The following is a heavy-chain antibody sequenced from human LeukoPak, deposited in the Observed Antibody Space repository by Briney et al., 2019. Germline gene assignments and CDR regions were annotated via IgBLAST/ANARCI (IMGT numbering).Heavy chain of an antibody. CDR1: GRSLSSGGYS. V-gene: IGHV4-30-4*07. Sequence: SQTLSLTCTVCGRSLSSGGYSWSWIRQPPGKGMEFIAYIYYTGNTYFNPSLKSRVTISVDTSKNQSSFKLNSVTAADTAVYYCARLDDRAARIAVGRSSTWSSRRGFDYWGQGTLVTVSS. J-gene: IGHJ4*02. D-gene: IGHD6-13*01. CDR2: IYYTGNT. CDR3: ARLDDRAARIAVGRSSTWSSRRGFDY.